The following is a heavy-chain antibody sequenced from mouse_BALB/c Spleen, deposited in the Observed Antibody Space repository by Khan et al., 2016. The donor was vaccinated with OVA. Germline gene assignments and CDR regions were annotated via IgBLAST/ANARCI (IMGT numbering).Heavy chain of an antibody. D-gene: IGHD2-3*01. CDR2: ITPANGNT. CDR3: ARPSYDPRNFDV. Sequence: VRLQQSGAELVKPGASVKLSCTASGFNIKDTYIHWVKRRPEQGLEWIGRITPANGNTKYDPKFPGKATMRADTSSNTAYLQLSSLTSGDTAVYYCARPSYDPRNFDVWGAGTTLTVSS. J-gene: IGHJ1*01. CDR1: GFNIKDTY. V-gene: IGHV14-3*02.